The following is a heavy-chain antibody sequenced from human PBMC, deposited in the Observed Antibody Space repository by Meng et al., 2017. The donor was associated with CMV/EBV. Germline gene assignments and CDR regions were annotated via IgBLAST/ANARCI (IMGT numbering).Heavy chain of an antibody. Sequence: GPLRLSCTVSGGSISSSSYYWGWIRQPPGKGLEWIGSIYYSGSTYYNPSLKSRVTISVDTSKNQFSLKLSSVTAADTAVYYCARHRQQLILHAFDIWGQGTMVTVSS. D-gene: IGHD6-13*01. J-gene: IGHJ3*02. CDR1: GGSISSSSYY. V-gene: IGHV4-39*01. CDR2: IYYSGST. CDR3: ARHRQQLILHAFDI.